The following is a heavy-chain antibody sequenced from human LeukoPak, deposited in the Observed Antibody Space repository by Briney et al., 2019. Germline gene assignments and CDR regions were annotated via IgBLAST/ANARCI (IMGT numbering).Heavy chain of an antibody. Sequence: NPGGSLRPSCAASGFTFSNAWMGCVRQPPGKGLEWVGRIKSKTDDGTTDYAAPVKGRSTISRDYSKNTLYLQMNSLKTEDTAVYYWTTDLPGRSDYWGQGTLVTVSS. J-gene: IGHJ4*02. V-gene: IGHV3-15*01. CDR3: TTDLPGRSDY. CDR1: GFTFSNAW. CDR2: IKSKTDDGTT.